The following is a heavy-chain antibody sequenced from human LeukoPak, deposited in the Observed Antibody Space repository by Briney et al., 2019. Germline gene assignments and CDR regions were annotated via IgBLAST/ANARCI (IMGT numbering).Heavy chain of an antibody. Sequence: PGGSLRLSCTVSGFSVSTSGMSWVRQAQGKALQTISAISVEGESAYYADSVKGRFTISRDNSKNTLYLQMNSLRVEDTAVYFCAQGYGNGWYPHWGQGSLVSVSS. V-gene: IGHV3-23*01. CDR1: GFSVSTSG. D-gene: IGHD6-19*01. CDR3: AQGYGNGWYPH. J-gene: IGHJ4*02. CDR2: ISVEGESA.